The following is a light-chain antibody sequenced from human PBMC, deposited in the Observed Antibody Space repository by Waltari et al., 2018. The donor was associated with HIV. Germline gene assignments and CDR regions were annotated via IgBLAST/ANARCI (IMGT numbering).Light chain of an antibody. V-gene: IGKV1-16*02. CDR2: AAS. CDR3: QQYKSYPRT. J-gene: IGKJ1*01. CDR1: QGISNY. Sequence: DIQIAPSPSSLSASVRDRLPLTCRACQGISNYLAWFQQKPGKAPQALIYAASSVPSGVPSKVSGSGSGKDFTLTISSLQPEDFATYYCQQYKSYPRTFGQGTKVEIK.